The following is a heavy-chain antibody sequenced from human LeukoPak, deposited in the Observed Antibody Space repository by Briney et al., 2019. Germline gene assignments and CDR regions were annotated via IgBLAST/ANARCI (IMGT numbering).Heavy chain of an antibody. V-gene: IGHV1-18*01. CDR3: ARVLQVAQYYYYYYGMDV. J-gene: IGHJ6*02. D-gene: IGHD5-12*01. Sequence: ASVKVSCKASGYTFTSYGISWVRQAPGQRLEWMGRISAYNGNTNYAQKLQGRVTMTTDTSTSTAYMELRSLRSDDTAVYYCARVLQVAQYYYYYYGMDVWGQGTTVTVSS. CDR1: GYTFTSYG. CDR2: ISAYNGNT.